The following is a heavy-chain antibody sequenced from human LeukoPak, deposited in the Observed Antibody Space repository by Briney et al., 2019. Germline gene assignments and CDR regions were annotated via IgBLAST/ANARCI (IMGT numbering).Heavy chain of an antibody. CDR3: ARLYYDTSGSFAY. J-gene: IGHJ4*02. CDR1: GFTFSSYS. CDR2: IRSSSSYI. D-gene: IGHD3-22*01. Sequence: TGGSLRLSCAASGFTFSSYSMNWVRQAPGKGLEWVSSIRSSSSYIYYADSVKGRFTISRDNAKNSLYLQMNSLRAEDTAVYYCARLYYDTSGSFAYWGQGTLVTVSS. V-gene: IGHV3-21*01.